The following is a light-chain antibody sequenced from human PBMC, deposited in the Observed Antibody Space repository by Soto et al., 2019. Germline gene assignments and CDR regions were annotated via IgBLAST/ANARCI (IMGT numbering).Light chain of an antibody. CDR3: LQANTFPWT. V-gene: IGKV1-12*01. CDR1: HDISIW. J-gene: IGKJ1*01. Sequence: DIQMTQSPSSASASVGDRVTITCRASHDISIWLAWYQQKPGKAPKLLIYAASGLQSGVPSRFSGSGSGTEFTLTISSLQAEDSATYYCLQANTFPWTFGQGTKV. CDR2: AAS.